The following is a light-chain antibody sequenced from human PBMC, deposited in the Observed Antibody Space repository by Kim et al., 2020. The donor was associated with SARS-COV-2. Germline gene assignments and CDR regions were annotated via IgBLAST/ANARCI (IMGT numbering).Light chain of an antibody. V-gene: IGKV3-15*01. CDR1: QSVSSN. Sequence: EIVMTQSPAPLSVSPGERATLSCRASQSVSSNLAWYQQKPGQAPRLLIYGASTRATGIPARFSGSGSGAEFTLTISSLQSEDFALYYCQHYNNWPYTFGQGTKLEI. CDR2: GAS. CDR3: QHYNNWPYT. J-gene: IGKJ2*01.